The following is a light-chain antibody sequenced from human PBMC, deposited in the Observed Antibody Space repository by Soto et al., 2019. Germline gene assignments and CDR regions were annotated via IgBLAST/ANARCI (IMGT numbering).Light chain of an antibody. CDR3: QVRGSGPPELT. Sequence: EIVLTQSPATLSMSPWDRATLSCRASQSVGSYVAWYQHKPGQAPRLLIYDISKRATGIPARFSGSGSGTDFTLTISSLEPEDFAVYYCQVRGSGPPELTFGGGTKVDIK. V-gene: IGKV3-11*01. CDR2: DIS. CDR1: QSVGSY. J-gene: IGKJ4*01.